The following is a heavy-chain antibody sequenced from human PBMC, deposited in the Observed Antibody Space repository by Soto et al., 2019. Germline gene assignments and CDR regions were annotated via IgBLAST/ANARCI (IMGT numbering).Heavy chain of an antibody. Sequence: ASVKVSCKASGYTFTGYYMHWVRQAPGQGLEWMGWINPNSGGTNYAQKFQGWVTMTRDTSISTAYMELSRLRSDDTAVYYCARDQKLNSGYGSVRYYYYGMDVWGQGTTVTSP. CDR3: ARDQKLNSGYGSVRYYYYGMDV. CDR2: INPNSGGT. V-gene: IGHV1-2*04. D-gene: IGHD5-12*01. CDR1: GYTFTGYY. J-gene: IGHJ6*02.